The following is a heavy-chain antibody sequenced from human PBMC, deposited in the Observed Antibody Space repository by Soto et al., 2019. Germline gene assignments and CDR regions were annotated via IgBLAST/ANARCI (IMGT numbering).Heavy chain of an antibody. J-gene: IGHJ3*02. CDR1: GGSISSYY. CDR2: IYYSGST. Sequence: NPSETLSLTCTVSGGSISSYYWSWIRQPPGKGLEWIGYIYYSGSTNYNPSLKSRVTISVDTSKNQFSLKLSSVTAADTAVYYCARLAGRGQTGYDYIWGSYRPDAFDIWGQGTMVTVSS. D-gene: IGHD3-16*02. V-gene: IGHV4-59*08. CDR3: ARLAGRGQTGYDYIWGSYRPDAFDI.